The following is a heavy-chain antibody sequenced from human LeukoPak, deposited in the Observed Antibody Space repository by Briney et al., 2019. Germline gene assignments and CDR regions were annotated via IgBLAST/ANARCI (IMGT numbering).Heavy chain of an antibody. V-gene: IGHV3-7*04. CDR3: PRRNDY. Sequence: PGEALRLSCAASGFTFSTYWMYWVRQAPGKGLEWVANIMGDGSQKNYADTVKVRFSISRDNAKNSLYLQINRLRDEDTGVYYCPRRNDYWGQGALVTVSS. J-gene: IGHJ4*02. CDR1: GFTFSTYW. CDR2: IMGDGSQK.